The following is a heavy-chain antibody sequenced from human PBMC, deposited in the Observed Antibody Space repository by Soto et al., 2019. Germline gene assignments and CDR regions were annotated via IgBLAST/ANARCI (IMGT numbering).Heavy chain of an antibody. CDR2: LYSGGST. CDR3: ARDRPGDEGDGFDI. Sequence: EVQLVETGGGLIQPGGSRRLSCSASGLTVSSNYMNWVRQAPGKGLEWVSVLYSGGSTHYAGSVKGRFSISRDNSKNTLYLQMNSLRVEDTAVYYCARDRPGDEGDGFDIWGHGTMVTIYS. D-gene: IGHD3-10*01. V-gene: IGHV3-53*02. CDR1: GLTVSSNY. J-gene: IGHJ3*02.